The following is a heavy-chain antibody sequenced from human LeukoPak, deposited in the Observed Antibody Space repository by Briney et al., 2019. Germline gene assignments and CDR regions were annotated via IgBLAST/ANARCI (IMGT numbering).Heavy chain of an antibody. CDR2: INHSGST. J-gene: IGHJ4*02. CDR3: ARLTPSPAFDY. V-gene: IGHV4-34*01. Sequence: SETLSLTCAVYGGSFSGYYWSWIRQPPGKGLEWIGEINHSGSTNYNPSLKSRVTISVDTSKNQFSLKLSSVTAADTAVYYCARLTPSPAFDYWGQGTLVTVSS. CDR1: GGSFSGYY.